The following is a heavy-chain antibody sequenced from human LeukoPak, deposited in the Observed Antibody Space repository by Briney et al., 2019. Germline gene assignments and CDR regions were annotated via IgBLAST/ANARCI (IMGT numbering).Heavy chain of an antibody. CDR3: ARGGVDYYGSGTYYLMYYFDY. CDR1: GFTFSSHG. J-gene: IGHJ4*02. CDR2: ISPSGDIL. V-gene: IGHV3-23*01. D-gene: IGHD3-10*01. Sequence: GGSLRLSCAASGFTFSSHGMDWVRQAPGKGLEWVSGISPSGDILYYADSVKGRFTISRDDSHNTLYLQMNSLRAEDTAVYFCARGGVDYYGSGTYYLMYYFDYWGQGALVTVSS.